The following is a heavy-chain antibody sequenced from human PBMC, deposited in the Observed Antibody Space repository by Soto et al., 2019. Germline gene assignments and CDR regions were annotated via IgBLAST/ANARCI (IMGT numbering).Heavy chain of an antibody. D-gene: IGHD6-19*01. J-gene: IGHJ4*02. CDR1: GFTFSSYA. CDR3: ARASIAVAGTATFDY. Sequence: GGSLRLSCAASGFTFSSYAMSWVRQAPGKGLEWVSAIWDNGSSKYYADSVKGRFTISRDNSKNTLYLQMNSLRAEDTAVYYCARASIAVAGTATFDYWGQGTLVTVSS. V-gene: IGHV3-23*01. CDR2: IWDNGSSK.